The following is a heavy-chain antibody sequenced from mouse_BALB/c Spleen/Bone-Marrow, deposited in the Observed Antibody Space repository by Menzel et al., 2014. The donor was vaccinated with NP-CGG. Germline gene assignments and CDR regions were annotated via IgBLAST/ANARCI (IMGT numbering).Heavy chain of an antibody. D-gene: IGHD2-1*01. CDR3: TKGNYFFDY. CDR2: FYPGSGTT. J-gene: IGHJ2*01. V-gene: IGHV1S22*01. Sequence: KQSGSELVRPGASVKLSCKASGYTFINYWIHWVKQRPGQGLEWIGNFYPGSGTTNYDEKFKTKATLTVDTFSSTAYMQHSSLTSEDSAVYYCTKGNYFFDYWGQGTTLTVSS. CDR1: GYTFINYW.